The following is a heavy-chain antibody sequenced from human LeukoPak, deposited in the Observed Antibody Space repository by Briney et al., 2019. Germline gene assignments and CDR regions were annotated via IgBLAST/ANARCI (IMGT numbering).Heavy chain of an antibody. J-gene: IGHJ5*02. CDR1: GYTFTSYN. CDR2: MNPSSGNT. CDR3: SRGAPDYPKGWFDP. V-gene: IGHV1-8*03. Sequence: ASVTVSFKSSGYTFTSYNINLVRQATGQGLGWMGWMNPSSGNTGYAQMFQGSGTITTNTSITTTYMELSSLRSEDTAATYYSRGAPDYPKGWFDPWGQGSLVTVSS. D-gene: IGHD4-11*01.